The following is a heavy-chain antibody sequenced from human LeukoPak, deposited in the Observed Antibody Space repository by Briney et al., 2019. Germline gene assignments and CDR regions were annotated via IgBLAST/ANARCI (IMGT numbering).Heavy chain of an antibody. D-gene: IGHD3-16*01. V-gene: IGHV4-34*01. J-gene: IGHJ4*02. CDR3: ARAVRGDYFDY. CDR1: GGSYSGYY. CDR2: INHSGST. Sequence: SETLSLTCAVYGGSYSGYYWSWIRQPPGKGLEWIGEINHSGSTNYNPSLKSRVTISVDTSKNQFSLKLSSVTAADTAVYYCARAVRGDYFDYWGQGTLVTVSS.